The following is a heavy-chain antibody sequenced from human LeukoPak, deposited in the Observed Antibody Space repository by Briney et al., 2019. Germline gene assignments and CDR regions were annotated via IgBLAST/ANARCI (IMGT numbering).Heavy chain of an antibody. V-gene: IGHV3-30*04. CDR1: GFTFSSYA. J-gene: IGHJ4*02. CDR3: ARDGVATRGSGLDY. CDR2: ISCDGSNK. Sequence: PGGSLRLSCAASGFTFSSYAMHWVRQAPGKGLEWVAVISCDGSNKYYADSVKGRFTISRDNSKNTLYLQMNSLRAEDTAVYYCARDGVATRGSGLDYWGQGTLVTVSS. D-gene: IGHD5-12*01.